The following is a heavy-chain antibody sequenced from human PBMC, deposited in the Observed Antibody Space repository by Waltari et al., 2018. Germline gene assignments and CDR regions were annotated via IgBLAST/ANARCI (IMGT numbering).Heavy chain of an antibody. CDR3: ATEGLIYTSLDIYDF. CDR1: GFIFKDAW. Sequence: EVRLVESGGGLVKPGGSLRLSCAASGFIFKDAWLSWVRQAPGKVLEWVGRIKTKAEGETTDYAGPVKGRFTISRDDAANNLFLQMNSLKIDDTAVYYCATEGLIYTSLDIYDFWGQGSLVAVSS. V-gene: IGHV3-15*01. D-gene: IGHD2-2*03. J-gene: IGHJ4*02. CDR2: IKTKAEGETT.